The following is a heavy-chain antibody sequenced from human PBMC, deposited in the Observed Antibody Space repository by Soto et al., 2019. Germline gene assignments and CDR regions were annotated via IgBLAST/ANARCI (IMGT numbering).Heavy chain of an antibody. J-gene: IGHJ6*02. V-gene: IGHV1-46*01. CDR1: GYTFTSYY. CDR3: ARDPTNSGSYYGDYYYGMDV. CDR2: INPSGGST. Sequence: ASVKVSCKASGYTFTSYYMHWVLQAPGQGLEWMGIINPSGGSTSYAQKFQGRVTMTRDTSTSTVYMELSSLRSEDTAVYYCARDPTNSGSYYGDYYYGMDVWGQGTTVTV. D-gene: IGHD1-26*01.